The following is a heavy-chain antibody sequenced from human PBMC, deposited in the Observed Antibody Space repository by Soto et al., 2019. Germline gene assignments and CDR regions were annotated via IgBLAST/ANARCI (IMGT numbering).Heavy chain of an antibody. V-gene: IGHV3-33*01. D-gene: IGHD4-17*01. CDR1: GFTFSSYG. J-gene: IGHJ4*02. Sequence: QVQLVESGGGVVQPGRSLRLSCAASGFTFSSYGMHWVRQAPGKGLEWVAVIWYDGSNKYYADSVKGRFTISRDNSKNTLYLQMNSLRAEDTAVYYCARDPYDYGDYFFDYWGQGTLVTVSS. CDR2: IWYDGSNK. CDR3: ARDPYDYGDYFFDY.